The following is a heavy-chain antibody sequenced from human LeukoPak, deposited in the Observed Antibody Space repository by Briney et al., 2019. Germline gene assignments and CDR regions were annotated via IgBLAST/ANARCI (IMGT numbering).Heavy chain of an antibody. D-gene: IGHD2-15*01. CDR3: TRTLLYCSGGSCYPTRFDY. J-gene: IGHJ4*02. Sequence: PGGSLRLSCAASGFTFSSYSMNWVRQAPGKGLDWLSHISGSGTTIYYADSVKGRFTISRDNAKNSLYLQMNSLRVEDTAVYYWTRTLLYCSGGSCYPTRFDYWGQGILVTVSS. CDR1: GFTFSSYS. CDR2: ISGSGTTI. V-gene: IGHV3-48*01.